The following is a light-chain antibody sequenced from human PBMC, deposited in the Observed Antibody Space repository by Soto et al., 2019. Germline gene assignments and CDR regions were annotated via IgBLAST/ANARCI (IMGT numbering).Light chain of an antibody. CDR2: RNN. CDR3: AAWDDSLSGGG. V-gene: IGLV1-47*01. Sequence: QSVLTQPPSASGTPGQRVTISCSGSSSNIGSNYVYWYQQLPGTAPKLLIYRNNQRPSGVPDRFSGSKSGTSASLAISGLRSEDEADYYCAAWDDSLSGGGFGGGTKVPVL. CDR1: SSNIGSNY. J-gene: IGLJ3*02.